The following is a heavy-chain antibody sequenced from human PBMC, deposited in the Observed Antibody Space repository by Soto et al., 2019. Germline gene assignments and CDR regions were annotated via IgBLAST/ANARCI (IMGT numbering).Heavy chain of an antibody. CDR2: ISGSGTST. Sequence: GGSLRLSCAASGFTFSSYAMSWVRQAPGKGLEWVSAISGSGTSTYYADSVKGRFTISRDNSKSTLYLQMNSLRAEDTAIYYCSIDVSTLGPGWFDPWGQGTLVTVAS. J-gene: IGHJ5*01. CDR3: SIDVSTLGPGWFDP. V-gene: IGHV3-23*01. CDR1: GFTFSSYA.